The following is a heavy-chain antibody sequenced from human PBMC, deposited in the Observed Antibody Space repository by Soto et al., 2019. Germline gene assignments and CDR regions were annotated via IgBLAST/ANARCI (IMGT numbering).Heavy chain of an antibody. CDR1: GFTFSDYS. J-gene: IGHJ5*02. V-gene: IGHV3-48*02. D-gene: IGHD3-16*01. CDR2: ISTTMSLI. Sequence: GGSLRLSCAASGFTFSDYSMNWVRQVPGKGLEWLSYISTTMSLIHYADSVEGRFTISRDDAKNSLYLQMNGLRDEDTAVYYCARVWRPHGHDVSFDLWGQGTLVTVSS. CDR3: ARVWRPHGHDVSFDL.